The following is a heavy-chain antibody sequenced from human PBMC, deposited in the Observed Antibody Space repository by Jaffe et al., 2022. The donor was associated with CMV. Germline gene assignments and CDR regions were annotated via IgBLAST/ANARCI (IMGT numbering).Heavy chain of an antibody. CDR3: ARRLRYFDWLRYYYGMDV. CDR2: INHSGST. Sequence: QVQLQQWGAGLLKPSETLSLTCAVYGGSFSGYYWSWIRQPPGKGLEWIGEINHSGSTNYNPSLKSRVTISVDTSKNQFSLKLSSVTAADTAVYYCARRLRYFDWLRYYYGMDVWGQGTTVTVSS. V-gene: IGHV4-34*01. J-gene: IGHJ6*02. D-gene: IGHD3-9*01. CDR1: GGSFSGYY.